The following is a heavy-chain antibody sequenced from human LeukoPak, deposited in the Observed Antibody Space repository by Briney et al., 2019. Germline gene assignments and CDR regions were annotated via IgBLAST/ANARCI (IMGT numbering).Heavy chain of an antibody. V-gene: IGHV3-21*01. CDR2: ISSSSSYT. D-gene: IGHD3-3*01. CDR3: VREPSSAAFDP. J-gene: IGHJ5*02. CDR1: GFTFSTYS. Sequence: PGGSLRLSCAASGFTFSTYSMNWVRQAPGKGLEWVSVISSSSSYTYYLVSVRGRFTISRDNAKNSLYLQMNSLRAEDTAVYYCVREPSSAAFDPWGQGTLVTVSS.